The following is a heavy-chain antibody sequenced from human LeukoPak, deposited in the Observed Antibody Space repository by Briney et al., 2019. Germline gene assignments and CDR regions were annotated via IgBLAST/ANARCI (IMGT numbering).Heavy chain of an antibody. V-gene: IGHV4-4*09. J-gene: IGHJ5*02. CDR3: ARERYCSSTSCPRGGIWFDP. CDR1: GGSISSYY. CDR2: IYTIGST. D-gene: IGHD2-2*01. Sequence: KPSEALSLTCTVPGGSISSYYWSWIRQPPGEGLEWIGYIYTIGSTNYNPSLKSRVTISVDTSKNQFSLKLSSVTAADTAVYYCARERYCSSTSCPRGGIWFDPWGQGTLVTVSS.